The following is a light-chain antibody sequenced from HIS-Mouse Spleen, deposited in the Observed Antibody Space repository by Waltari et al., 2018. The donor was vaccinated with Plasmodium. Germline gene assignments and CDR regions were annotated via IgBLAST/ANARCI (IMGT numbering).Light chain of an antibody. CDR2: EVS. Sequence: QSALTQPPSASGSPGQSVTISCTGPSSDVGGYHYVPWYQQHPGKAPKLMIYEVSKRPSGVPDRFSGSKSGNTASLTVSGLQAEDEADYYCSSYAGSNNYVFGTGTKVTVL. CDR3: SSYAGSNNYV. CDR1: SSDVGGYHY. V-gene: IGLV2-8*01. J-gene: IGLJ1*01.